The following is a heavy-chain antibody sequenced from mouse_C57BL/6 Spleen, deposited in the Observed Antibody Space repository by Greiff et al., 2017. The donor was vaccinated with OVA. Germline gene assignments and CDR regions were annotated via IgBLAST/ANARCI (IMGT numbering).Heavy chain of an antibody. V-gene: IGHV5-4*01. CDR1: GFTFSSYA. CDR2: LSDGGSYT. J-gene: IGHJ4*01. CDR3: ARENSCMDD. Sequence: EVMLVESGGGLVKPGGSLKLSCAASGFTFSSYAMSWVRQTPEKRLEWVATLSDGGSYTYYPDNVKGRFTISRDNAKNNLYLQMSHLKSEDTAMYYCARENSCMDDWGQGTSVTVSS.